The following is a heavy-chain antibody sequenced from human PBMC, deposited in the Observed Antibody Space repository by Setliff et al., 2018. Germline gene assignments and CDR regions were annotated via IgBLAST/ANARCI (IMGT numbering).Heavy chain of an antibody. D-gene: IGHD5-18*01. V-gene: IGHV4-38-2*02. CDR1: GYSISSSYY. CDR2: IFHSGRT. CDR3: AKDVGDGYGIDAYASGGFDI. J-gene: IGHJ3*02. Sequence: SETLSLTCGVSGYSISSSYYWGWIRQTPGKGLEWIGSIFHSGRTYYNPSLKSRVTMSLDTSKSQFSLKLSSVTAADTAVYYCAKDVGDGYGIDAYASGGFDIWGQGTLVTVSS.